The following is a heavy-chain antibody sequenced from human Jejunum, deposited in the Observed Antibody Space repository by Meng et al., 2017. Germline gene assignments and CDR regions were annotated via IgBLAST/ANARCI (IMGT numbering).Heavy chain of an antibody. CDR3: AGDPTGGTFHYFDS. Sequence: QVQFVQSGAEVKKPGASVKISCKASGNTFTTNTIHWVRQAPGQRPEWMGWINAGSGNTKYSLKFQNRVTLTRDTSANTAYMEVNSLTSEDTAVYYCAGDPTGGTFHYFDSWGQGALVTVSS. D-gene: IGHD3-16*01. J-gene: IGHJ4*02. V-gene: IGHV1-3*01. CDR1: GNTFTTNT. CDR2: INAGSGNT.